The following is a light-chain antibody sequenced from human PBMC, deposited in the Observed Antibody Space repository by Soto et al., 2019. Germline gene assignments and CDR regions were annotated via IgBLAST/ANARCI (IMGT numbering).Light chain of an antibody. CDR2: GNS. J-gene: IGLJ2*01. Sequence: QSVLTQSPSVSGAPGQRVTISCTGSSSNIGAGYDVHWYQQLPGTAPKLLIYGNSNRPSGVPDRFSGSKAGTSASLAITGLQVEDEADYYCQSYDSSLSGGVFGGGTKLTVL. CDR3: QSYDSSLSGGV. CDR1: SSNIGAGYD. V-gene: IGLV1-40*01.